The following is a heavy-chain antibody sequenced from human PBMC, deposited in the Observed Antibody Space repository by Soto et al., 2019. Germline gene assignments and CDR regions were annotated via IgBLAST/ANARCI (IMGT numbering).Heavy chain of an antibody. CDR3: ARNYDSSGYYTNWFDP. Sequence: SVKVSCKASGGTFSSYAISWVRQAPGQGLEWMGGIIPIFGTANYAQKFQGRVTITADESTSTAYMELSSLRSEDTAVYYCARNYDSSGYYTNWFDPWGQGTLVTVYS. V-gene: IGHV1-69*13. CDR1: GGTFSSYA. D-gene: IGHD3-22*01. J-gene: IGHJ5*02. CDR2: IIPIFGTA.